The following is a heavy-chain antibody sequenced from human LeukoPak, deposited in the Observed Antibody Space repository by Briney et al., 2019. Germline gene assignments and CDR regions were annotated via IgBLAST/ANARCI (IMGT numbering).Heavy chain of an antibody. V-gene: IGHV3-21*01. CDR2: ISSSSSYI. CDR3: ARDRVSEGSLVLIRIPLDY. CDR1: GFTFSSYS. Sequence: PGGSLRLSCAASGFTFSSYSMNWVRQAPGKGLEWVSSISSSSSYIYYADSVKGRFTISRDNAKNSLYLQMNSLRAEDTAVYYCARDRVSEGSLVLIRIPLDYWGQGTLVTVSS. D-gene: IGHD6-13*01. J-gene: IGHJ4*02.